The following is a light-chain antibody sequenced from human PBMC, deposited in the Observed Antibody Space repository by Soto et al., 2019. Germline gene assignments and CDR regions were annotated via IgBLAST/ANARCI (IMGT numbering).Light chain of an antibody. J-gene: IGLJ2*01. CDR2: DGS. CDR1: KIGSQG. Sequence: SYVMTQPPSVSVAPGQTATITCGGKDKIGSQGVHWYQQKPGQAPVVVVYDGSDRPSGIPARFFGSNSGNTATLTITRVEAGDEADYYCQMWESSSDLVVFGGGTKVTVL. V-gene: IGLV3-21*02. CDR3: QMWESSSDLVV.